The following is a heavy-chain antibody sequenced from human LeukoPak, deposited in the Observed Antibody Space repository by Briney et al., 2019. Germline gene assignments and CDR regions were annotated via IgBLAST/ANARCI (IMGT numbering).Heavy chain of an antibody. CDR1: GFTFRNYE. CDR3: SPLRYFDWLFGDF. D-gene: IGHD3-9*01. CDR2: IGDSGSLI. J-gene: IGHJ4*02. V-gene: IGHV3-48*03. Sequence: GGSLRLSCVGSGFTFRNYEMNWIRQAPGKGLEWVSYIGDSGSLIYYADSVKGRFTISRDNAKKSVYLQMNSLSADDTAVYYCSPLRYFDWLFGDFWGRGTPVTVSS.